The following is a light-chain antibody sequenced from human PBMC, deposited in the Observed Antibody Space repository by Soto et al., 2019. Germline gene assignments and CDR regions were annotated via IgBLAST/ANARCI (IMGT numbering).Light chain of an antibody. V-gene: IGKV3-15*01. Sequence: EIVMTQSPATLSVSPGEKATVSCRASQSVNNNLVWYQQKPGQAPRLLIYGASTRATGIPGRFSGSGYGTEFTLTISSLQSEDFAVYYCQQYNNWLWTFGQGTKVEIK. J-gene: IGKJ1*01. CDR1: QSVNNN. CDR2: GAS. CDR3: QQYNNWLWT.